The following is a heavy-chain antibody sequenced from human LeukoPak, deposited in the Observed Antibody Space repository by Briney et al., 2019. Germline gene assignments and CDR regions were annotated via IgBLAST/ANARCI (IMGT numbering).Heavy chain of an antibody. CDR3: AKGIRSGWYYFDY. CDR1: GFSFSSFA. D-gene: IGHD6-13*01. J-gene: IGHJ4*02. V-gene: IGHV3-23*01. CDR2: FSGSGGNT. Sequence: GGSLRLSCAASGFSFSSFAMSWVRQAPGKGLEWVSAFSGSGGNTYYADSVRGWFTFSRDDSKNTLYLQMNSLRAEDTAVYYCAKGIRSGWYYFDYWGQGTLVAVSS.